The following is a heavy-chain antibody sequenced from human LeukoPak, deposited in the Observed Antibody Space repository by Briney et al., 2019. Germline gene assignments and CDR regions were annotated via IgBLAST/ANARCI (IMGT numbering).Heavy chain of an antibody. J-gene: IGHJ3*02. CDR1: GGSISSYY. CDR3: ARVPAARFEVAFDI. V-gene: IGHV4-59*01. D-gene: IGHD2-2*01. Sequence: SETLSLTCTVSGGSISSYYWSWIRQPPGKGLEWIGYIYYSGSTHYNPSLRSRVPLSVDTANNQYSLKLSSVTAADAAVYYCARVPAARFEVAFDIWGQGTMVTVSS. CDR2: IYYSGST.